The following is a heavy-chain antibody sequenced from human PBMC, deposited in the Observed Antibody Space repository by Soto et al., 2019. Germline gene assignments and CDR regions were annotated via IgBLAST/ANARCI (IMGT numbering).Heavy chain of an antibody. V-gene: IGHV2-26*01. CDR1: GLSLSNARMG. CDR3: ARIPGGAVAGYYYYGREV. D-gene: IGHD6-19*01. CDR2: IFSNDEK. Sequence: QDTLKESGPVLVKPTGTLTLTCTVSGLSLSNARMGVSWIRQPPGKALEWLAHIFSNDEKSYSTSLKSRLTSSKDTSKSQVVLTMTNMDPVDTATYYCARIPGGAVAGYYYYGREVWGQGTTVTVSS. J-gene: IGHJ6*02.